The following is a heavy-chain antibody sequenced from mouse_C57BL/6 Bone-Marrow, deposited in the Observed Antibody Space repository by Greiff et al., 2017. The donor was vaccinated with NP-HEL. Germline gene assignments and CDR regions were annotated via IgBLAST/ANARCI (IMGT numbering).Heavy chain of an antibody. CDR1: GYAFSSYR. CDR2: IYPGDGDT. J-gene: IGHJ2*01. Sequence: VQLQQSGASVKISCKASGYAFSSYRMNWVKQRPGKGLEWIGQIYPGDGDTNYNGKFKGKATLTADKSSSTAYMQLSSLTSEDSAVYFCARYYGSSYYFDDWGQGTTLTVSS. V-gene: IGHV1-80*01. CDR3: ARYYGSSYYFDD. D-gene: IGHD1-1*01.